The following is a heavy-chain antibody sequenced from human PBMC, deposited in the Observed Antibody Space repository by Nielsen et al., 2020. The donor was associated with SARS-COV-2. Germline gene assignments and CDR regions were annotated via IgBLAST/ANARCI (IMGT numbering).Heavy chain of an antibody. J-gene: IGHJ3*01. CDR3: ARGSDYYDSSGLV. CDR2: ISGSDDST. Sequence: GGSLRLSCGVSGFTFSSYAMSWVRQAPGKGLEWVSSISGSDDSTYYVDSVKGRFTISRDNFKNTLYLQMNSLRAEDTAVYYCARGSDYYDSSGLVWGQGTMVTVSS. CDR1: GFTFSSYA. D-gene: IGHD3-22*01. V-gene: IGHV3-23*01.